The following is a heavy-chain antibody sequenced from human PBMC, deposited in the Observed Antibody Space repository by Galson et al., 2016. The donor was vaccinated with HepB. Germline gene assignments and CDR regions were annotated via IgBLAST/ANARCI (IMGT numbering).Heavy chain of an antibody. CDR3: ARDFGYCSSTSCYKGGLFYYYGMDV. V-gene: IGHV3-21*01. D-gene: IGHD2-2*02. CDR1: GFTFSTYN. CDR2: ISNSNSYI. J-gene: IGHJ6*02. Sequence: SLRLSCAASGFTFSTYNMNWVRQAPGKGLEWVSSISNSNSYIYYTDSVKGRFTISRDNAKNSLYLQMNSLRAEDTAVYYCARDFGYCSSTSCYKGGLFYYYGMDVWGQGSLVTVSS.